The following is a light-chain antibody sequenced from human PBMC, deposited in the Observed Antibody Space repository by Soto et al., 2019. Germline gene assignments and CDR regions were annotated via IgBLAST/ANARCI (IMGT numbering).Light chain of an antibody. J-gene: IGKJ2*01. V-gene: IGKV1-33*01. CDR2: DAS. CDR3: HQYDDLPYT. Sequence: DLHMTQSPSSLSASVGDRVTITCQTSQNISKYLIWYQQSPGKAPSLLISDASNLEAGVPSRFSGHGSGTHFTLTISSLQPEDIGRYYCHQYDDLPYTFGHGTSLQIK. CDR1: QNISKY.